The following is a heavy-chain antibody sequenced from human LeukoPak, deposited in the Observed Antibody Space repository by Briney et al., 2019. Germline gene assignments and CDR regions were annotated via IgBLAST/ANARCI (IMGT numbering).Heavy chain of an antibody. CDR3: ARDSIAARPYYYYGMDV. V-gene: IGHV1-18*01. D-gene: IGHD6-6*01. CDR1: GYTFTSYG. J-gene: IGHJ6*02. CDR2: ISAYNGNT. Sequence: AAVKVSCKASGYTFTSYGISWVRQAPGQGLEWMGWISAYNGNTNYAQKLQGRVTMTTDTSTSTAYMELRSLRSDDTAVYYCARDSIAARPYYYYGMDVWGQGTTATVSS.